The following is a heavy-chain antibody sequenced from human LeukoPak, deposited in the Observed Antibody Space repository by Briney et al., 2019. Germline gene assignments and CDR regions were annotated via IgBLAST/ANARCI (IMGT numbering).Heavy chain of an antibody. Sequence: PSETLSLTCTVSGVSISSSNYYWGWIRQPPGKGLEWIGTIYYSGTTCYNPSLESRVTISEDTSKNQFSLTLRSVTAADTAVYYCARQISDYYYYYMDVWGKGTTVTVSS. J-gene: IGHJ6*03. D-gene: IGHD3-10*01. CDR3: ARQISDYYYYYMDV. CDR1: GVSISSSNYY. V-gene: IGHV4-39*01. CDR2: IYYSGTT.